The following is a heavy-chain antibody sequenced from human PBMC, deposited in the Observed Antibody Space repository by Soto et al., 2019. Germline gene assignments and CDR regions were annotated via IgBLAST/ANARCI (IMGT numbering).Heavy chain of an antibody. Sequence: ASVKVSCKASGYTFTSYGISWVRQAPGQGLEWMGWISAYNGNTNYAQKLQGRVTMTTDTSTSTAYMELRSLRSDDTAVYYCARDDYSGNSAGPGLTDAFEIWGQGTMVTVSS. D-gene: IGHD4-4*01. J-gene: IGHJ3*02. CDR2: ISAYNGNT. CDR3: ARDDYSGNSAGPGLTDAFEI. CDR1: GYTFTSYG. V-gene: IGHV1-18*01.